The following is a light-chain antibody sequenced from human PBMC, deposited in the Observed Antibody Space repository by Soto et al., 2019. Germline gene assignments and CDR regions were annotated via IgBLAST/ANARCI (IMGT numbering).Light chain of an antibody. CDR3: SRYTSSTTYV. Sequence: QSVLTQPASVSGSPGQSIAISCTGTSSDVGGYNYVSWYQQHPGKAPKLMIYDVTNRPSGVSNRFSGSKSGNTASLTISGLQAEDEADYYCSRYTSSTTYVFGTGTKVTVL. J-gene: IGLJ1*01. CDR2: DVT. V-gene: IGLV2-14*03. CDR1: SSDVGGYNY.